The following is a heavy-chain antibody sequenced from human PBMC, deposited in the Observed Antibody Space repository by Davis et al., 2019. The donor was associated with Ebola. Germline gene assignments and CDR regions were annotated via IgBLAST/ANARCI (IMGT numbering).Heavy chain of an antibody. D-gene: IGHD2/OR15-2a*01. CDR2: INQDGSEK. CDR3: ARTPFVSFGMDV. CDR1: GGSIRNYY. Sequence: LSLTCTVSGGSIRNYYWSWIRQVPGKGLEWVANINQDGSEKYFVDSVKGRFTISRDNAKNSLYLQMNSLRAEDTAVYYCARTPFVSFGMDVWGQGTTVTVSS. J-gene: IGHJ6*02. V-gene: IGHV3-7*01.